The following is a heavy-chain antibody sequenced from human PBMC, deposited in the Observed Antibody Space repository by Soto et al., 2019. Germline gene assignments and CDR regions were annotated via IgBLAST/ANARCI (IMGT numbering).Heavy chain of an antibody. CDR2: ISSSSSTI. CDR3: ARDSSRRSTVTTDY. CDR1: GFTFSSYS. D-gene: IGHD4-17*01. Sequence: EVQLVESGGGLVQPGGSLRLSCAASGFTFSSYSMNWVRQAPGKGLEWVSYISSSSSTIYYADSVKGRFTISRDNAKNSLYLPMNSLRDEDTAVYYCARDSSRRSTVTTDYWGQGTLVTVSS. J-gene: IGHJ4*02. V-gene: IGHV3-48*02.